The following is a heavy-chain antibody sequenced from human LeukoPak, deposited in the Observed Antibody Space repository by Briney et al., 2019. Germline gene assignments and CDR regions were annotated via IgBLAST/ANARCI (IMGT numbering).Heavy chain of an antibody. V-gene: IGHV1-69*06. D-gene: IGHD6-13*01. CDR3: ARSIAAAGLYYYYYMDV. Sequence: SVKVSCKASGGTFSSYAISWVRQAPGQGLEWMGGIIPIFGTANYAQKFQGRVTITADKSTSTAYMELSSLRSEDTAVYYCARSIAAAGLYYYYYMDVWGKGTTVTVSS. CDR1: GGTFSSYA. J-gene: IGHJ6*03. CDR2: IIPIFGTA.